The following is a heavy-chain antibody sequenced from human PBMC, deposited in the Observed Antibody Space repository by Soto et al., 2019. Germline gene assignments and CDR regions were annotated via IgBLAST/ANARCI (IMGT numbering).Heavy chain of an antibody. D-gene: IGHD5-18*01. CDR2: IYWDDDE. V-gene: IGHV2-5*02. CDR3: AHRPRGYSYHFDY. CDR1: GFSLSTRGVG. Sequence: QITLKESGPTLVKPTQTLTLTCTFSGFSLSTRGVGVGWIRQPPGKALEWLALIYWDDDEGYSPSLKSRLTLTKDPSKNQVVLTMTHMDPVDTATYYCAHRPRGYSYHFDYWGQGTLVTVSS. J-gene: IGHJ4*02.